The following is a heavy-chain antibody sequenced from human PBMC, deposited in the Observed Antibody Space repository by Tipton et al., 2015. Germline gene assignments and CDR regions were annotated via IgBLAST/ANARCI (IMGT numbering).Heavy chain of an antibody. Sequence: TLSLTCTVSGGSISSSSYYWGWIRQPPGKGLEWIGSVHYSGSTYYNPSLKSRVTISVDTSKNEVSLMLNSVTAADTAVYYCARDHSSWWDWGQGTLVTVSS. D-gene: IGHD2-15*01. CDR3: ARDHSSWWD. J-gene: IGHJ4*02. CDR1: GGSISSSSYY. V-gene: IGHV4-39*02. CDR2: VHYSGST.